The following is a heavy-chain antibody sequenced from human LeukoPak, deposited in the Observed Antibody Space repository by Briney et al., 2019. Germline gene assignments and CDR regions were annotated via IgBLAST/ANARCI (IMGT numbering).Heavy chain of an antibody. V-gene: IGHV1-24*01. CDR3: TTDLAAMVRAVDY. Sequence: GASVKVSCKVSGYTLTELSMHWVRQAPGKGLEWMGGFDPEDGETIYAQKFQGRVTMTEDTSTDTAYMELSSLRSEDTAVYYCTTDLAAMVRAVDYWGQGTLVTVSS. CDR1: GYTLTELS. D-gene: IGHD5-18*01. CDR2: FDPEDGET. J-gene: IGHJ4*02.